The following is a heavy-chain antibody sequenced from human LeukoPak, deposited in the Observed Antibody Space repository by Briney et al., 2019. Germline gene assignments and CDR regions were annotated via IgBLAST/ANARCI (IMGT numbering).Heavy chain of an antibody. CDR1: GYTFTSYG. D-gene: IGHD4-11*01. V-gene: IGHV1-18*01. CDR2: ISAYNGNT. Sequence: GASVKVSCKASGYTFTSYGISWVRQAPGQGLKWMGWISAYNGNTNYAQKLQGRVTMTTDTSTSTAYMELRSLRSDDTAVYYCARADAMTTVSRNFDYWGQGTLVTVSS. J-gene: IGHJ4*02. CDR3: ARADAMTTVSRNFDY.